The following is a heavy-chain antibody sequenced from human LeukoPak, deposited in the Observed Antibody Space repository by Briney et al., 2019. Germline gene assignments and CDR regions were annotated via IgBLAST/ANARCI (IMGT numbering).Heavy chain of an antibody. CDR2: IYHSGST. V-gene: IGHV4-4*02. CDR1: GGSISSSNW. D-gene: IGHD6-13*01. Sequence: SETLSLTCAVSGGSISSSNWWSWVRQPPGKGLEWIGEIYHSGSTNYNPSLKSRVTISVDKSKNQFSLKLSSVTAADTAVYYCARTPNAYSSSWYYFDYWGQGTLVTVSS. J-gene: IGHJ4*02. CDR3: ARTPNAYSSSWYYFDY.